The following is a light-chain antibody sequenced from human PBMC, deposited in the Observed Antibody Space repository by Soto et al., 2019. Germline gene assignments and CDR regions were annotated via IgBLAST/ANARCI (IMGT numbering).Light chain of an antibody. CDR2: KAS. CDR3: QQYNSYSPT. CDR1: QSISYY. Sequence: DTQMTQSPSTLSASVGDRVTITCRASQSISYYLAWYQQRPGRAPNLLIYKASSLESGVPSRFSGSGSGTEFTLTISSLQPDDFATYYCQQYNSYSPTFGQGTKLEI. J-gene: IGKJ1*01. V-gene: IGKV1-5*03.